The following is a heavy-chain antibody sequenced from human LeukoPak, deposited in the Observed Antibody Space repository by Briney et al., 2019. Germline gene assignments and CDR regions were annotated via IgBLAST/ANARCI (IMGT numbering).Heavy chain of an antibody. V-gene: IGHV3-23*01. CDR2: ISGSGSST. J-gene: IGHJ4*02. CDR3: AKDHCSNCLRDFDY. D-gene: IGHD6-13*01. CDR1: GFAFSSYA. Sequence: GGSLRLSCAASGFAFSSYAMSWVRQAPGKGLEWVSGISGSGSSTYFADSVKGRFTISRDNSKNTLFLQMNSLRAEDTALYYCAKDHCSNCLRDFDYWGQGTLVTVSS.